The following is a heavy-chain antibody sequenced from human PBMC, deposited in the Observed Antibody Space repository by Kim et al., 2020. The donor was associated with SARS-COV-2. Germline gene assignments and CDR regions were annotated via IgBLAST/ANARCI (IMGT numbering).Heavy chain of an antibody. J-gene: IGHJ4*02. CDR2: T. Sequence: TNNSPSLKSRVTISVDTSKNQFSLKLSSVTAADMAVYYCARDPYGDYFDYWGQGTRVTVSS. CDR3: ARDPYGDYFDY. V-gene: IGHV4-59*01. D-gene: IGHD4-17*01.